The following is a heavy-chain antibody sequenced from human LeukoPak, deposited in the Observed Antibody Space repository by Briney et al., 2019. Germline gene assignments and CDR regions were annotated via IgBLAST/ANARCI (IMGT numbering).Heavy chain of an antibody. CDR2: ISAYNGNT. J-gene: IGHJ3*02. D-gene: IGHD3-3*02. CDR3: ARDRIFGVVPDAFDI. V-gene: IGHV1-18*01. Sequence: GASVKVSCTASGYTFTSYGISWVRQAPGQGLEWMGWISAYNGNTNYAQKLQGRVTMTTDTSTSTAYMELRSLRSDDTAVYYCARDRIFGVVPDAFDIWGQGTMVTVSS. CDR1: GYTFTSYG.